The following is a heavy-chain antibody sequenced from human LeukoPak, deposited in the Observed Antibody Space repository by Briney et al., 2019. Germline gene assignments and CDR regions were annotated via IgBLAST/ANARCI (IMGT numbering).Heavy chain of an antibody. CDR2: INPNSGGT. CDR1: GYTFTGYY. J-gene: IGHJ6*02. CDR3: ARTGLSRGTMDV. V-gene: IGHV1-2*04. D-gene: IGHD3-9*01. Sequence: ASVKVSCKASGYTFTGYYMHWVRQAPGQGFEWMGWINPNSGGTNYAQRFQGWVTMTRDTSISTAYMELSRLRSDDTAVYYCARTGLSRGTMDVWGQGTTVTVSS.